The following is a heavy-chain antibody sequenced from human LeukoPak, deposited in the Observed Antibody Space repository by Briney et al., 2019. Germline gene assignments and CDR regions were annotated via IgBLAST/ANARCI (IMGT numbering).Heavy chain of an antibody. D-gene: IGHD3-16*01. CDR1: GGSISSSSYY. CDR2: IYYSGST. Sequence: SETLSLTCTVSGGSISSSSYYWGWIRQPPGKGLEWIGSIYYSGSTYYNPSLKSRVTISVDTSKNQFSLKLSSVTAADTAVYYCAREGGGGGHKKAVDYWGQGTLVTVSS. V-gene: IGHV4-39*07. CDR3: AREGGGGGHKKAVDY. J-gene: IGHJ4*02.